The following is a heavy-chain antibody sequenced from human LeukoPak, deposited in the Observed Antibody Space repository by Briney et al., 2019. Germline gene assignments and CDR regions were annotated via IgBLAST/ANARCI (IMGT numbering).Heavy chain of an antibody. D-gene: IGHD2-2*02. CDR1: SGSFSGYY. Sequence: ASETLSLTCAVYSGSFSGYYWSWIRQPPGKGLEWIGEINHSGSTNYNPSLKSRVTISVDTSKNQFSLKLSSVTAADTAVYYCARIARYCSSTSCYRFHYYYGMDVWGQGTTVTVSS. V-gene: IGHV4-34*01. J-gene: IGHJ6*02. CDR3: ARIARYCSSTSCYRFHYYYGMDV. CDR2: INHSGST.